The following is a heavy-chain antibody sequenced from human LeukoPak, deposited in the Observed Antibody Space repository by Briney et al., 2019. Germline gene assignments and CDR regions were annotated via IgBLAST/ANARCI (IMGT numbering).Heavy chain of an antibody. Sequence: PSETLSLTCDVSGGSISATNWWTWVRQPPGGGLEWIGEVHLNGRSHYSPSLESRVTMSADMSENHISLHLTSVTAADTAVYYCARVWFGEPNWFDPWGQGTLVTVSS. CDR1: GGSISATNW. V-gene: IGHV4-4*02. J-gene: IGHJ5*02. CDR3: ARVWFGEPNWFDP. CDR2: VHLNGRS. D-gene: IGHD3-10*01.